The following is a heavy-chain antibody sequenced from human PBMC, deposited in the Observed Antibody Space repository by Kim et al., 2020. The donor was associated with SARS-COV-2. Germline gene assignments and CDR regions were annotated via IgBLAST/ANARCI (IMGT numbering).Heavy chain of an antibody. D-gene: IGHD1-1*01. CDR3: SRDPRALVQLGYFDY. CDR1: GFTFSDYY. CDR2: ISSSSSYK. J-gene: IGHJ4*02. Sequence: GGSLRLSCAASGFTFSDYYMSWIRQAPGKGLEWVSYISSSSSYKNYADSVKGRFTISRDNAKNSLYLQMNSLRAEDTAVYYCSRDPRALVQLGYFDYWGQGTLVTVSS. V-gene: IGHV3-11*06.